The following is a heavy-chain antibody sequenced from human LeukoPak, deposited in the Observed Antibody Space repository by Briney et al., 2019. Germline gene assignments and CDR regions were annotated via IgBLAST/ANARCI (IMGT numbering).Heavy chain of an antibody. D-gene: IGHD6-19*01. CDR2: IDYDGGSG. CDR1: GGSISSYY. CDR3: TRNSGWYGLS. V-gene: IGHV3-53*01. Sequence: ETLSLTCTVSGGSISSYYWSWIRQAPGKGLEWVSSIDYDGGSGHYADPVKGRFTISRDNSNNTLFLHLNSLRGEDTAVYYCTRNSGWYGLSWGQGTLVTVSS. J-gene: IGHJ1*01.